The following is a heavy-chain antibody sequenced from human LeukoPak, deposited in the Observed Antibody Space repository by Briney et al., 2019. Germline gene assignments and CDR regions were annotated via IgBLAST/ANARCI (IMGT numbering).Heavy chain of an antibody. Sequence: ASVKVSCKASGYTFTSYDINWVRQATGQGLEWMGWMNPNSGNTGYAQKFQGRVTMTRNTSISTAYMELSSPRSEDTAVYYCARGLEDFWSGYYFPYYYYYGMDVWGQGTTVTVSS. D-gene: IGHD3-3*01. J-gene: IGHJ6*02. CDR3: ARGLEDFWSGYYFPYYYYYGMDV. CDR1: GYTFTSYD. CDR2: MNPNSGNT. V-gene: IGHV1-8*01.